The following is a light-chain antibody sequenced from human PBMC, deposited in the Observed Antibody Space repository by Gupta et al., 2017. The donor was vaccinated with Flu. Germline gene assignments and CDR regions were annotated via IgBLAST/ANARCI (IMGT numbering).Light chain of an antibody. CDR1: QGIGNE. CDR3: LQDYKVPRT. J-gene: IGKJ1*01. Sequence: ALQLPTSPSSLSASVGDRVTITCRASQGIGNELGWYQQKPGKAPKFLIYAASNLQSGVPSRFSGSGSGTEFTLTISSLQPEDFATYYCLQDYKVPRTFGQGTKVEIK. V-gene: IGKV1-6*01. CDR2: AAS.